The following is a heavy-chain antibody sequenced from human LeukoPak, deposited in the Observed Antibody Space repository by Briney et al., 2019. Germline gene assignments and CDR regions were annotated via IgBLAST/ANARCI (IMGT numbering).Heavy chain of an antibody. CDR2: ISWNSGSI. D-gene: IGHD1-26*01. CDR3: AKGVGATFDAFDI. V-gene: IGHV3-9*01. J-gene: IGHJ3*02. CDR1: GFTFDDYA. Sequence: GGSLILSCAAPGFTFDDYAMHWVRQAPGKGLEWVSGISWNSGSICYADSVKGQFTISRDNAKNSLYLQMNSLRAEDTALYYCAKGVGATFDAFDIWGQGTMVTVSS.